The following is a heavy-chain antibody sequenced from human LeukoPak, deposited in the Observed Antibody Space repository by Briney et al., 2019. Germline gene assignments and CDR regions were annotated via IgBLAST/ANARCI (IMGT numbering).Heavy chain of an antibody. V-gene: IGHV3-23*01. J-gene: IGHJ4*02. CDR3: AAAVNTGRAEHY. CDR2: ISGGGGTT. D-gene: IGHD4-17*01. Sequence: GGSLRLSCAASGFTFSSYAMSWVRQAPGKRLEWVSAISGGGGTTYYADSVKGRFTISRDNSKNTLFLHINSLSAEDTAVYYCAAAVNTGRAEHYWGQGTLVTVSS. CDR1: GFTFSSYA.